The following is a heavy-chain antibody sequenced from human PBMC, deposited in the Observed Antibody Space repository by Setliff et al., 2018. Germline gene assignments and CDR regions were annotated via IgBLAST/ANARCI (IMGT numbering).Heavy chain of an antibody. CDR2: IYYSGST. D-gene: IGHD2-15*01. V-gene: IGHV4-59*08. CDR1: GGSISSHY. CDR3: ARGGGGSCFPPNY. J-gene: IGHJ4*02. Sequence: ETLSLTCTVSGGSISSHYWSWIRQPPGKGLEWIGYIYYSGSTNYNPSLKSRVTISVDTSKNQFSLKLSSVTAADTAVYYCARGGGGSCFPPNYWGQGTLVTVSS.